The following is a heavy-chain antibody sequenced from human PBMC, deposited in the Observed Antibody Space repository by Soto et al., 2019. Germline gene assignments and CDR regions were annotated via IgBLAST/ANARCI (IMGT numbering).Heavy chain of an antibody. CDR3: ARREGQLAAFDI. CDR2: IYYSGST. V-gene: IGHV4-59*01. Sequence: QVQLQESGPGLVKPSETLSLTCAVSGGSISSYYWSWIRQPPGKGLEWVGYIYYSGSTKYNPSLTSPVTISVDTSKNQFSLKLSSVTAADTAVYYCARREGQLAAFDIWGQGTLVTVSS. J-gene: IGHJ3*02. CDR1: GGSISSYY. D-gene: IGHD6-13*01.